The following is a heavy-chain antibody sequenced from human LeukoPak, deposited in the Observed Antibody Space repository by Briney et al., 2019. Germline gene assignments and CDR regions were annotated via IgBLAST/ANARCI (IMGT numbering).Heavy chain of an antibody. D-gene: IGHD5-18*01. V-gene: IGHV3-48*01. J-gene: IGHJ4*02. CDR3: AQIYTYGSSQFDY. CDR2: ISSSGSTM. CDR1: GFTFSSYS. Sequence: PGGSLRLSCAASGFTFSSYSINWVRQAPGKGLELVSFISSSGSTMYYADSVKGRFTISRDNAKNSLYLQMNSLRAEDTAVYYCAQIYTYGSSQFDYWGQGTLVTVSS.